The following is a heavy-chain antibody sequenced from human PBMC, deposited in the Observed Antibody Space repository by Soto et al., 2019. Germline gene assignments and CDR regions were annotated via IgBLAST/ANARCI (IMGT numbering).Heavy chain of an antibody. D-gene: IGHD2-15*01. CDR3: ARARWYDAFDV. Sequence: ASETLSLTCAVSGFFISSGNYWGWIRKPPGKGLEWIGSIFHGGNTYYNPSLKSRVTISVDMSKNQFSLKLNSVTAADTAVYYCARARWYDAFDVWGQGTVVTVSS. CDR2: IFHGGNT. CDR1: GFFISSGNY. J-gene: IGHJ3*01. V-gene: IGHV4-38-2*01.